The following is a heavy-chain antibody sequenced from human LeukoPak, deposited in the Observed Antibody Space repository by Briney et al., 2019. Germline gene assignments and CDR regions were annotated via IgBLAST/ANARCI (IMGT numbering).Heavy chain of an antibody. J-gene: IGHJ4*02. V-gene: IGHV4-38-2*02. D-gene: IGHD3-10*01. CDR3: AREGSRLLWFGERDYYFDY. Sequence: SETLSLTCTVSGGSISSYYWSWIRQPPGKGLEWIGSIYHSGSTYYNPSLKSRVTVSVDTSKNQFSLKLSSVTAADTAVYYCAREGSRLLWFGERDYYFDYWGQGTLVTVSS. CDR1: GGSISSYY. CDR2: IYHSGST.